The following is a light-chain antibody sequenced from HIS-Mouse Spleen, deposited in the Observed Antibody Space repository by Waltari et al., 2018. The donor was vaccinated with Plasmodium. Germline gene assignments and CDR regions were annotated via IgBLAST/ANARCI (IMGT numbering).Light chain of an antibody. CDR1: QSISSW. Sequence: DIQMTQSPSTLSASVGDRVTITCRASQSISSWLAWYQQKPGKAPKLLSYKASRLESGVPPRFGGSGSGTEFTFTISSLQPDDFATYYCQQYNSYSWTFGQGTKVEIK. V-gene: IGKV1-5*03. CDR2: KAS. J-gene: IGKJ1*01. CDR3: QQYNSYSWT.